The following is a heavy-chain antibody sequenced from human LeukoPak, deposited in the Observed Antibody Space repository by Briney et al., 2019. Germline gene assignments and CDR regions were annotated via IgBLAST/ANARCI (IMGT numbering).Heavy chain of an antibody. CDR2: ISKNSNYI. V-gene: IGHV3-21*01. D-gene: IGHD6-19*01. J-gene: IGHJ4*02. CDR1: GFTFSIFS. Sequence: GGSLRLSCAASGFTFSIFSMNWVRQAPGRGLEWVSSISKNSNYIYYADSVKGRFTISRDNAKNSLYLEMNSLRAEDTAIYFCARDHGSGWYGDLGYWGQGTLVTVSS. CDR3: ARDHGSGWYGDLGY.